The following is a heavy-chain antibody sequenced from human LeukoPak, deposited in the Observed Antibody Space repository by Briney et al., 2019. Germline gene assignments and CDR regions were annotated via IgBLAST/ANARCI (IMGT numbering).Heavy chain of an antibody. CDR3: ARAAGSSWDFDY. CDR1: GFTFSSYW. CDR2: IYHSGST. J-gene: IGHJ4*02. V-gene: IGHV4-4*02. D-gene: IGHD6-13*01. Sequence: PGGSLRLSCAASGFTFSSYWMSWVRQPPGEGLEWIGEIYHSGSTNYNPSLKSRVTISVDKSKNQFSLKLSSVTAADTAVYYCARAAGSSWDFDYWGQGTLVTVSS.